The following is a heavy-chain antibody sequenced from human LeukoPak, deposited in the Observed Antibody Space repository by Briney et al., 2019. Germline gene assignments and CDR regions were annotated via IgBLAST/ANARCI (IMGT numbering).Heavy chain of an antibody. Sequence: GGSLRLSCAASGFTFSSYWMSWVRQAPGEGLEWVANIKQDGSEKYYVDSVKGRFTISRDNAKNSLYLQMNSLRAEDTAVYYCARDLAGIVYYYYGMDVWGQGTTVTVSS. CDR2: IKQDGSEK. J-gene: IGHJ6*02. CDR3: ARDLAGIVYYYYGMDV. V-gene: IGHV3-7*01. CDR1: GFTFSSYW. D-gene: IGHD6-13*01.